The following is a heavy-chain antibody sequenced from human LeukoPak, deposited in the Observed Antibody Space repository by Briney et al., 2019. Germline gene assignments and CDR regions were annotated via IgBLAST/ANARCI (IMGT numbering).Heavy chain of an antibody. CDR2: IYYSGTT. CDR3: ARRRYYDGSGYLE. Sequence: KPSATLSLTCSVSGASVSRSDSYWDWIRQPPGKGLGWIGTIYYSGTTYYSPSLKSRVTMSVDPSNNQFSLNLRSVTPADTALYYCARRRYYDGSGYLEWGQGTLLSVSS. CDR1: GASVSRSDSY. J-gene: IGHJ1*01. V-gene: IGHV4-39*01. D-gene: IGHD3-22*01.